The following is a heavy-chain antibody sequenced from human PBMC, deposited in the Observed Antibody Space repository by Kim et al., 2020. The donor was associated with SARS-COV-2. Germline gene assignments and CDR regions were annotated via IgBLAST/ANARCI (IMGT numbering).Heavy chain of an antibody. J-gene: IGHJ4*02. Sequence: YYADSVQGRFTVSRDNAKNSLYLQMNSLRAEDTAIYYCARASAGIYYDSIYWGQGTLVTVSS. CDR3: ARASAGIYYDSIY. V-gene: IGHV3-21*01. D-gene: IGHD3-22*01.